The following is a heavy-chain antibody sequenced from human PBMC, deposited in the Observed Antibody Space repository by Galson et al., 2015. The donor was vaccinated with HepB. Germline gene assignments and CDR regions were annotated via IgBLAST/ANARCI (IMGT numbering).Heavy chain of an antibody. CDR2: IWFDGNKK. D-gene: IGHD2-21*01. V-gene: IGHV3-33*01. J-gene: IGHJ4*02. CDR1: GFTFNRFG. CDR3: ARGDCGGDCSSLDL. Sequence: SLRLSCAASGFTFNRFGMHWVRQAPGKGLEWVAHIWFDGNKKYHADSVKGRFTISRDNSKNAVYLAMNSLRVEDTAVYFCARGDCGGDCSSLDLWGPGTLVTVSS.